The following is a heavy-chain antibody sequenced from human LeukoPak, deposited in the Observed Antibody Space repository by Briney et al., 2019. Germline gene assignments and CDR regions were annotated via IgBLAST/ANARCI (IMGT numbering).Heavy chain of an antibody. J-gene: IGHJ4*02. Sequence: GGSLRLSCAASGFTFTSYCKSWVRQAPGKGLEWVANIKQDGSEKYYVDSVKGRFTISRDNAKNSLYLQMNSLRHDDTAVYYCDCFGYSHVDYWGQGTLVTVSS. V-gene: IGHV3-7*01. CDR2: IKQDGSEK. CDR1: GFTFTSYC. D-gene: IGHD6-13*01. CDR3: DCFGYSHVDY.